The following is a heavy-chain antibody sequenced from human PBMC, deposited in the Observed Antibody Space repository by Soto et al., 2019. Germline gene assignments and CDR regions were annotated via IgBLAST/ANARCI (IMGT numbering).Heavy chain of an antibody. CDR1: GYTFTSYA. D-gene: IGHD3-10*01. Sequence: QVQLVQSGAEVKKPGASVKVSCKASGYTFTSYAMHWVRQAPGQRLEWMGWINAGNGNTKYSQEFQGRVTITRDTSASTAYMELSSLRSEDTAVYYCAREAGYYYGSGSYSYWGQGTLVTVSS. CDR3: AREAGYYYGSGSYSY. CDR2: INAGNGNT. J-gene: IGHJ4*02. V-gene: IGHV1-3*01.